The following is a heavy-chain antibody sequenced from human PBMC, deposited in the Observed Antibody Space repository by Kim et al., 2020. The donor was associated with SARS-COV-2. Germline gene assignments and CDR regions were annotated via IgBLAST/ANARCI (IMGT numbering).Heavy chain of an antibody. V-gene: IGHV3-30*18. CDR2: ISYDGSNK. J-gene: IGHJ4*02. D-gene: IGHD3-9*01. CDR3: AKDVGVLTGSDY. CDR1: GFTFSSYG. Sequence: GGSLRLSCAASGFTFSSYGMHWVRQAPGKGLEWVAVISYDGSNKYYADSVKGRFTISRDNSKNTLYLQMNSLRAEDTAVYYCAKDVGVLTGSDYWGQGTLVTVSS.